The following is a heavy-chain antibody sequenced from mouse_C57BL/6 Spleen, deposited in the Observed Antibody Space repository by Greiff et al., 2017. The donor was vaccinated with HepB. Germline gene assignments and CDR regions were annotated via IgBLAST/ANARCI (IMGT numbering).Heavy chain of an antibody. J-gene: IGHJ2*01. V-gene: IGHV1-52*01. Sequence: QVQLQQPGAELVRPGSSVKLSCKASGYTFTSYWMHWVKQRPIQGLEWIGNIDPSDSETHYNQKFKDKATLTVDKSSSTAYMQLSSLTSEDSAVYYCARDYDAHYFDDWGQGTTLTVSS. D-gene: IGHD2-4*01. CDR1: GYTFTSYW. CDR2: IDPSDSET. CDR3: ARDYDAHYFDD.